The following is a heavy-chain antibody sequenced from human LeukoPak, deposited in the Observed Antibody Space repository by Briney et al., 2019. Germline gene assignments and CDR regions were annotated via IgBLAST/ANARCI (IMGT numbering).Heavy chain of an antibody. CDR3: ARWGSTSCYTLFCAFDI. CDR1: GFTFSSYA. D-gene: IGHD2-2*02. V-gene: IGHV3-64*01. CDR2: ISSNGGST. Sequence: GGSLRLSCAASGFTFSSYAMHWVRQAPGKGLEYVSAISSNGGSTYYANSVKGRFTISRDNSKNTLYLQMGSLRAEDTAVYYCARWGSTSCYTLFCAFDIWGQGTMVTVSS. J-gene: IGHJ3*02.